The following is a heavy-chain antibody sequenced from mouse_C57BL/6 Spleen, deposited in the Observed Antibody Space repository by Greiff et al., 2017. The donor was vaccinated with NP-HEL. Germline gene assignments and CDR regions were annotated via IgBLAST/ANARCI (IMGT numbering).Heavy chain of an antibody. CDR3: ARDCSSLAMDY. Sequence: EVKLMESGGDLVKPGGSLKLSCAASGFTFSSYGMSWVRQTPDKRLEWVATISSGGSYTYYPDSVKGRFTISRDNAKNTLYLQMSRLKYEDTAMYYCARDCSSLAMDYWGQGTSVTVSS. D-gene: IGHD1-1*01. J-gene: IGHJ4*01. V-gene: IGHV5-6*01. CDR1: GFTFSSYG. CDR2: ISSGGSYT.